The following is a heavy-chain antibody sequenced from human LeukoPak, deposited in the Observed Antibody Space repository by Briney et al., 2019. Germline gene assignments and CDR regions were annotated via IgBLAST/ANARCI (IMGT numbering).Heavy chain of an antibody. CDR3: ARAVRYFDWLPSLAY. Sequence: ASVKVSCKTSGYTFTSYGISWVRQAPGQGLEWMGWIRAYNGNTNYAQQLQGRVTVTTDTSPSTAYMELRSLRSDDTAVYYCARAVRYFDWLPSLAYWGQGTLLTVSS. CDR1: GYTFTSYG. J-gene: IGHJ4*02. D-gene: IGHD3-9*01. V-gene: IGHV1-18*01. CDR2: IRAYNGNT.